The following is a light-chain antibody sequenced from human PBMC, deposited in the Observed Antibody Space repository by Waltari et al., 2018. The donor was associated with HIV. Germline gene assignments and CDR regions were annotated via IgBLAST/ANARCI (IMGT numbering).Light chain of an antibody. V-gene: IGLV1-40*01. J-gene: IGLJ2*01. Sequence: QSVFTQPPSVSGAPGQRVTISCTGSSSNVRAGYDVHWYQQLPGTTPKLLIYGNNNRPSGVPDRFSGSKSGTSASLAITGLQADDEADYYCQSYDSSLVIFGGGTKLTVL. CDR2: GNN. CDR1: SSNVRAGYD. CDR3: QSYDSSLVI.